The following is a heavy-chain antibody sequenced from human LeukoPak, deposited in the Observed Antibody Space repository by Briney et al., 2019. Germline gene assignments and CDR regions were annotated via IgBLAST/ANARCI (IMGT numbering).Heavy chain of an antibody. V-gene: IGHV3-53*01. CDR2: IYSGGST. D-gene: IGHD6-13*01. CDR3: ARAKIAAAGLNWFDP. Sequence: GGSLRLSCAASGFTVSSNYMSWVRQAPGKGLEWVSVIYSGGSTYYADSVKGRFTISRDNSKNTLYLQMNSLRAEDTAVYYCARAKIAAAGLNWFDPWGQGTLVTVSS. J-gene: IGHJ5*02. CDR1: GFTVSSNY.